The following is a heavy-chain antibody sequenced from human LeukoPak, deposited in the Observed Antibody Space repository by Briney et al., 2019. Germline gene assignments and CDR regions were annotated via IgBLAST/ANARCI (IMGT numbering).Heavy chain of an antibody. D-gene: IGHD6-13*01. Sequence: SVKVSCKASGGTFSSYAISWVRQAPGQGLEWMGRIIPILGIANYAQKFQGRVTITADKSTSTAYMELSSLRSDDAAVYYCARGTTGYSSSWYGVPARYYFDYWGQGTLVTVSS. CDR3: ARGTTGYSSSWYGVPARYYFDY. CDR2: IIPILGIA. V-gene: IGHV1-69*04. J-gene: IGHJ4*02. CDR1: GGTFSSYA.